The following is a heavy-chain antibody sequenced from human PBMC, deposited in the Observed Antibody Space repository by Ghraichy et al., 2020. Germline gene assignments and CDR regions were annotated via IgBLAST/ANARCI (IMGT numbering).Heavy chain of an antibody. D-gene: IGHD3-10*01. CDR3: ATALKSRRVRGVTYGVDV. Sequence: SETLSLNCTVSGGSVSSYYWSWVRLPPGKGLEWIGYLYYNDNVNYNPSLRSRVTISLDRPTNQFSLTLKSLTAADTAVYFCATALKSRRVRGVTYGVDVWGQGTTVTVSS. CDR2: LYYNDNV. V-gene: IGHV4-59*02. CDR1: GGSVSSYY. J-gene: IGHJ6*02.